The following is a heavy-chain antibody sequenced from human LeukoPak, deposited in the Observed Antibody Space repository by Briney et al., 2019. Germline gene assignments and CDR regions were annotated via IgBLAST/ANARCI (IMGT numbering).Heavy chain of an antibody. CDR2: MSYDGSDK. J-gene: IGHJ3*02. V-gene: IGHV3-30*04. CDR1: GFTFSNSA. CDR3: ARDRNWIDVFDI. Sequence: GGSLRLSCAASGFTFSNSAMHWVRQAPGKGLEWVAVMSYDGSDKYYADSVKGRFTISRDNSKNTLYLQMNSLRAEDTAVYYCARDRNWIDVFDIWGQGTMVIVSS. D-gene: IGHD1-20*01.